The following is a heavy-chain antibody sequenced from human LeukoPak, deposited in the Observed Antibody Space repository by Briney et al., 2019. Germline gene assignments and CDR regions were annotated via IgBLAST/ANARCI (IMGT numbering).Heavy chain of an antibody. V-gene: IGHV3-30*02. CDR3: AKDKGPTYYFDY. Sequence: GGSLRLSCAASGFTFSSYGLHWVRQAPGKGLEWVAFIRYDGSDNYYADSVKGRFTISRDNSKNTLYLQMNSLGAEDTAVYYCAKDKGPTYYFDYWGQGTLVTVSS. CDR2: IRYDGSDN. CDR1: GFTFSSYG. J-gene: IGHJ4*02.